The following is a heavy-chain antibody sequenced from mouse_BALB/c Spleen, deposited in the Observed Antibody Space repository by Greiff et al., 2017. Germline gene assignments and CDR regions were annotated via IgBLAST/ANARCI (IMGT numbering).Heavy chain of an antibody. CDR2: IWAGGST. CDR1: GFSLTSYG. V-gene: IGHV2-9*02. CDR3: AREVLAYYYAMDY. Sequence: QVQLKQSGPGLVAPSQSLSITCTVSGFSLTSYGVHWVRQPPGKGLEWLGVIWAGGSTNYNSALMSRLSISKDNSKSQVFLKMNSLQTDDTAMYYCAREVLAYYYAMDYWGQGTSVTVSS. D-gene: IGHD6-1*01. J-gene: IGHJ4*01.